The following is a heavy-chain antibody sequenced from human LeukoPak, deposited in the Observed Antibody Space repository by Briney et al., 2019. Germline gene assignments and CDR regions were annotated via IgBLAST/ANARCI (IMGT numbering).Heavy chain of an antibody. J-gene: IGHJ4*02. CDR2: INTDGSNT. CDR1: GVTLSGFS. CDR3: ARDQSTAGPATAYY. D-gene: IGHD2-15*01. Sequence: GGSLRLSCAASGVTLSGFSMHSVRQAPGKGLVWVSRINTDGSNTIYADSVKGRFTISRDNAKNTLYLQMNSLRAEDTGVYYCARDQSTAGPATAYYWGQGTLVTVSS. V-gene: IGHV3-74*01.